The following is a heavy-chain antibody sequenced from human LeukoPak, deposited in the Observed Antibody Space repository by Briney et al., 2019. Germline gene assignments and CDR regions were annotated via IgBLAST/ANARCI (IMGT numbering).Heavy chain of an antibody. D-gene: IGHD4-23*01. J-gene: IGHJ5*02. CDR2: INHSGST. Sequence: SETLSLTCAVYGGSFSGYYWSWIRQPPGKGLEWIGEINHSGSTNYNPSLKSRVTISVDTSKNQFSLKLSSVTAADTVVYYCARVYRATVVTPRWFDPWGQGTLVTVSS. CDR3: ARVYRATVVTPRWFDP. V-gene: IGHV4-34*01. CDR1: GGSFSGYY.